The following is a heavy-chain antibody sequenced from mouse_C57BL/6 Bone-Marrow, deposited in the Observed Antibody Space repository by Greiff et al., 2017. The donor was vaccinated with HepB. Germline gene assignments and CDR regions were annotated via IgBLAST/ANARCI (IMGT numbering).Heavy chain of an antibody. CDR3: ARQHYYYAMGD. CDR2: ISNGGGST. J-gene: IGHJ4*01. V-gene: IGHV5-12*01. CDR1: GFTFSDYY. Sequence: EVQLVESGGGLVQPGASLKLSCAASGFTFSDYYMYWVRQTPEKRLEWVAYISNGGGSTYYTDTVKGRFTITRDNAKYTLYLQMSRLKSEDTAMYYCARQHYYYAMGDWGQRTSVTVSS.